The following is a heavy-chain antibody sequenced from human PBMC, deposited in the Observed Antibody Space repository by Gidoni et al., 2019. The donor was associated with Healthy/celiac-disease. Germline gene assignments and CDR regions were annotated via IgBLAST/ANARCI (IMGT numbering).Heavy chain of an antibody. V-gene: IGHV3-15*07. CDR3: TTQYYDYVWGSPRPGDY. CDR2: IKSKTDGGTT. J-gene: IGHJ4*02. D-gene: IGHD3-16*01. CDR1: GFTFSNAW. Sequence: EVQLVESGGGLVKPGGSLRLSCAASGFTFSNAWMNWVRQAPGKGLEWVGRIKSKTDGGTTDYAAPVKGRFTISRDDSKNTLYLQMNSLKTEDTAVYYCTTQYYDYVWGSPRPGDYWGQGTLVTVSS.